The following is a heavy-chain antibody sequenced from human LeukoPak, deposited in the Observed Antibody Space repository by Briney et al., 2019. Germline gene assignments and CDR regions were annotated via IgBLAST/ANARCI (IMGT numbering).Heavy chain of an antibody. CDR2: ISYDGSNK. CDR3: AKDIAQGYTFGSIEQDY. V-gene: IGHV3-30*18. D-gene: IGHD5-18*01. Sequence: HPGGSLRLSCAASGFTFSSYGMHWVRQAPGKGLEWVAVISYDGSNKYYADSVKGRFTISRDNSKNTLYLQMNSLRAEDTAVYYCAKDIAQGYTFGSIEQDYWGQGTLVTVSS. CDR1: GFTFSSYG. J-gene: IGHJ4*02.